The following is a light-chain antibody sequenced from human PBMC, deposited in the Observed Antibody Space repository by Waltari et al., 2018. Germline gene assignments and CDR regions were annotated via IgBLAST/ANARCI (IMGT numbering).Light chain of an antibody. CDR2: TND. CDR3: AAWDDSLNGVV. Sequence: QSVLTQPPSVSGTPGQGVPIPCSGSSSNIGSKAVNWYEHLPGTAPKLLIYTNDQRPSGVPDRFSGSKSGTSASLAISGLQSEDEADYYCAAWDDSLNGVVFGGGTKVTVL. CDR1: SSNIGSKA. V-gene: IGLV1-44*01. J-gene: IGLJ2*01.